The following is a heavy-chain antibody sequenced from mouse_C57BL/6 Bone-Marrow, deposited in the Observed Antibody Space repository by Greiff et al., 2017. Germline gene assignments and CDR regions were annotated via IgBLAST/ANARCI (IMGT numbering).Heavy chain of an antibody. J-gene: IGHJ1*03. CDR3: ARYSNLPWYFDV. CDR1: GFTFSDYY. CDR2: INYDGSST. V-gene: IGHV5-16*01. D-gene: IGHD2-5*01. Sequence: EVQRVESEGGLVQPGSSMKLSCTASGFTFSDYYMAWVRQVPEKGLEWVANINYDGSSTYYLDSLKSRFIISRDNAKNILYLQMSSLKSEDTATYYCARYSNLPWYFDVWGTGTTVTVSS.